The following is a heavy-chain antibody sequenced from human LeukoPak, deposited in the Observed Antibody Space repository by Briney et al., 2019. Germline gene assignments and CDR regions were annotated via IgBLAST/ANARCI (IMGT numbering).Heavy chain of an antibody. Sequence: GESLKISFKGSGFSFSDYWIGWVRQMPGKGLELMGIIYPGDSDTRYRPSFQGQVTISADKSISTAYLQWSSLKASDTAMYYCARQNDFWSGYAMFDYWGQGTLVTVSS. J-gene: IGHJ4*02. D-gene: IGHD3-3*01. CDR3: ARQNDFWSGYAMFDY. CDR1: GFSFSDYW. V-gene: IGHV5-51*01. CDR2: IYPGDSDT.